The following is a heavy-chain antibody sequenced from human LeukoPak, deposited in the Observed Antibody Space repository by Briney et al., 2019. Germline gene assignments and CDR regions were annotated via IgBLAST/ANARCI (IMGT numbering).Heavy chain of an antibody. J-gene: IGHJ4*02. D-gene: IGHD4-17*01. V-gene: IGHV3-23*01. CDR1: GFTFSSYA. CDR3: AKDDDYGYYFDY. CDR2: ISGSGGST. Sequence: QPGRSLRLSCAASGFTFSSYAMSWVRQAPGKGLEWVSAISGSGGSTYYADSVKGRFTISRDNSKNTLYLQMNSLRAEDTAVYYCAKDDDYGYYFDYWGQGTLVTVSS.